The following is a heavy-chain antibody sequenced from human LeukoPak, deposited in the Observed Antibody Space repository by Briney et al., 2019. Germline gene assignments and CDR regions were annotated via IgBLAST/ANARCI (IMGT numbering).Heavy chain of an antibody. Sequence: ASVKVSCKASGGTFSSYAISWVRQAPGQGFEWMGGIIPIFGTANYAQKFQGRVTITADESTSTAYMELSSLRSEDTAVYYCARGNLDTYYYDSSGCFDYWGQGTLVTVSS. J-gene: IGHJ4*02. CDR3: ARGNLDTYYYDSSGCFDY. V-gene: IGHV1-69*13. D-gene: IGHD3-22*01. CDR1: GGTFSSYA. CDR2: IIPIFGTA.